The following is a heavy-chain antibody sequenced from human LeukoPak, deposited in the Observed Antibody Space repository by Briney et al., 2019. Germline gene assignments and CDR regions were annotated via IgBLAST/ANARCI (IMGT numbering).Heavy chain of an antibody. CDR2: IYYSGST. CDR1: GGSISSNY. Sequence: PSETLSLTCTVSGGSISSNYWSWIRQPPGKGLEWIGYIYYSGSTNYNPSLKSRVTISVDTSKNQFSLKLSPVTAADTAVYYCARARFGITIFGVAPENWFDPWGQGTLVTVSS. V-gene: IGHV4-59*01. D-gene: IGHD3-3*01. CDR3: ARARFGITIFGVAPENWFDP. J-gene: IGHJ5*02.